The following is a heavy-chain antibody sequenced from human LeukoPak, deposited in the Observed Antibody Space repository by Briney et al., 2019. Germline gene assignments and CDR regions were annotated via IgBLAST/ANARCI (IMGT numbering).Heavy chain of an antibody. CDR3: AKRASGSGTSLYYFDY. CDR1: GFTFSSYA. V-gene: IGHV3-23*01. J-gene: IGHJ4*02. D-gene: IGHD3-10*01. Sequence: GGSLRLSCAASGFTFSSYAMNWVRQAPGKGLEWVSGISGSGGTTYYADSVKGRFTISRDNSKNTLYLQMNSLRAEDTAVYYCAKRASGSGTSLYYFDYWGQGTLVTVSS. CDR2: ISGSGGTT.